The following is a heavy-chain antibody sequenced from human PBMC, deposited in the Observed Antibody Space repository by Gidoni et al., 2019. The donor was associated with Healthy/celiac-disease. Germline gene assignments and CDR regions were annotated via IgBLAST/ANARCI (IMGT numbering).Heavy chain of an antibody. J-gene: IGHJ4*02. CDR3: ARDRGLGGNLADY. V-gene: IGHV1-3*01. CDR1: GYTFTSYA. D-gene: IGHD2-21*02. CDR2: INAGNGNT. Sequence: QVQLVQSGAEVKKPGASVKVSCKASGYTFTSYAMHWVRQAPGQRLEWMGWINAGNGNTKYSQKFQGRVTITRDTSASTAYMELSSLRSEDTAVYYCARDRGLGGNLADYWGQGTLVTVSS.